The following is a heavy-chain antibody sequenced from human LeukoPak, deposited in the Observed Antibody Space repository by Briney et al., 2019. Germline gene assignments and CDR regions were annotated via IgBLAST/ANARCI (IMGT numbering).Heavy chain of an antibody. D-gene: IGHD2-15*01. CDR3: AKEGGRASAGFDY. CDR2: ISGSGGST. CDR1: GFTFSSHA. J-gene: IGHJ4*02. Sequence: GGSLRLSCAASGFTFSSHAMGWVRQAPGKGLEWVSAISGSGGSTYYADSVKGRFTISRDNSKNTLYLQMNSLRAEDTAVYYCAKEGGRASAGFDYWGQGTLVTVSS. V-gene: IGHV3-23*01.